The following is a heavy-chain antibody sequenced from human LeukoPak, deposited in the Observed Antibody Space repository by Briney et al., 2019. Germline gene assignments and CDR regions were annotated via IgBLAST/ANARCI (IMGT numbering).Heavy chain of an antibody. D-gene: IGHD4-17*01. CDR3: AKDYGDYANCFDY. V-gene: IGHV3-23*01. J-gene: IGHJ4*02. CDR1: GFTFSSHA. CDR2: ISGSCGST. Sequence: GGSLTLSCAASGFTFSSHAMSWVRQAPGKGLEGVSVISGSCGSTYYADSVKGRFTSSRDKSKNTLYLQMNSMTAEDKAVYYCAKDYGDYANCFDYWGQGTLVTVSS.